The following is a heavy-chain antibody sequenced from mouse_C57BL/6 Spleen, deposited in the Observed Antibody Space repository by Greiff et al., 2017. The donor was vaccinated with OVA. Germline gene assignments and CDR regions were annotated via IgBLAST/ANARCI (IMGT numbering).Heavy chain of an antibody. V-gene: IGHV1-69*01. D-gene: IGHD2-1*01. J-gene: IGHJ3*01. CDR1: GYTFTSYW. Sequence: VQLQQPGAELVMPGASVKLSCKASGYTFTSYWMHWVKQRPGQGLEWIGEIDPSDSYTNYNQKFKGKSTLTVDKSSSTAYMQHSSLTSEDSAVYYCARQGGNYVFAYWGQGTLVTVSA. CDR2: IDPSDSYT. CDR3: ARQGGNYVFAY.